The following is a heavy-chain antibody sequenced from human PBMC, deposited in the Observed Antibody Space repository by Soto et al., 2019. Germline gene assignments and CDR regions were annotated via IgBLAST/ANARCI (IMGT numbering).Heavy chain of an antibody. D-gene: IGHD3-3*01. J-gene: IGHJ5*02. CDR2: INPSGGST. Sequence: ASVKVSCKASGYTFPSYYMHWVRQAPGQGLECRGIINPSGGSTRYAQKFQGRVTMTRDTPTRTVYMELSSLRFEDTAVYYCAREGRDDFWSGYYNGWFDPWGQGTLVTVSS. V-gene: IGHV1-46*03. CDR3: AREGRDDFWSGYYNGWFDP. CDR1: GYTFPSYY.